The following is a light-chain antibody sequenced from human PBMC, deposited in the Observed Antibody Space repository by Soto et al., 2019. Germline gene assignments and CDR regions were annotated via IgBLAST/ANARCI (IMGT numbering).Light chain of an antibody. CDR1: SSDIGSYNS. CDR3: SSYTSSSTYV. Sequence: QSALTQPASVSGSPGQSVTISCTGTSSDIGSYNSVCWHQQHPGRAPKLMIYDVSSRASGIPDRFSASKSGNTASLTISGLQAGHEADYFCSSYTSSSTYVFGTGTKLTVL. J-gene: IGLJ1*01. V-gene: IGLV2-14*03. CDR2: DVS.